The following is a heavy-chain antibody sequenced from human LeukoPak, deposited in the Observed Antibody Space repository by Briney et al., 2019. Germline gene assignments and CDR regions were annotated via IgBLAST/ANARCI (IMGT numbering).Heavy chain of an antibody. Sequence: GGSLRLSCAASGFTFTVYSMTWVRQAPGKGLEWVSSISSSSSYIYYADSVKGRFTIFRDNAKNSLYLQMNSLRAEDTAVYYCARDLGQYYDTSDNWFDPWGQGTLVTVSS. V-gene: IGHV3-21*01. CDR1: GFTFTVYS. J-gene: IGHJ5*02. CDR3: ARDLGQYYDTSDNWFDP. CDR2: ISSSSSYI. D-gene: IGHD3-22*01.